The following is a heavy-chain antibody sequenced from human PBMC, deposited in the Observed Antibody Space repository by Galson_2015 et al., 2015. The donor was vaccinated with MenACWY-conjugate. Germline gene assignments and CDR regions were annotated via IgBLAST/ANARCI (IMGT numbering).Heavy chain of an antibody. CDR1: GFTFSSYR. CDR3: ARSSYGSGSYLSYGMDV. V-gene: IGHV3-48*02. Sequence: SLRLSCAASGFTFSSYRMNWVRQAPGKGLEWVSYISSSSSTIYYADSVKGRFTISRDNAKNSLYLQMNSLRDEDTAVYYCARSSYGSGSYLSYGMDVWGQGTTVTVFS. CDR2: ISSSSSTI. D-gene: IGHD3-10*01. J-gene: IGHJ6*02.